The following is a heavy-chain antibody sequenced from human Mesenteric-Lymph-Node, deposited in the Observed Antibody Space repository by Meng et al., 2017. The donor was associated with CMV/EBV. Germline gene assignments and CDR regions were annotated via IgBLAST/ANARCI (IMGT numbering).Heavy chain of an antibody. J-gene: IGHJ3*01. CDR2: LYSGGSST. CDR1: GFTFSSYA. D-gene: IGHD3-16*01. Sequence: GESLKISCAASGFTFSSYAMSWVRQAPGKGLEWVSSLYSGGSSTYYSDSLKGRFIISRDNSKNTLHLQMNSLRAEDTAVYYCAKDRGGSDDAYDVWGQGATVTVSS. CDR3: AKDRGGSDDAYDV. V-gene: IGHV3-23*03.